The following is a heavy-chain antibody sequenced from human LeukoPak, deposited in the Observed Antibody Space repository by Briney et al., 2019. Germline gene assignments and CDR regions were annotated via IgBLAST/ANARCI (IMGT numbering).Heavy chain of an antibody. J-gene: IGHJ4*02. CDR2: IHYSGAT. V-gene: IGHV4-59*01. CDR1: GGSISSDY. D-gene: IGHD6-13*01. CDR3: ASALATPGTTDFDY. Sequence: SETLSLTCTVSGGSISSDYWSWIRQPPGKGLEWIGHIHYSGATNYNPSLRSRVTISLDTSRNQFSLKLTSVSVADTAKYYCASALATPGTTDFDYWGQGTLVTVSS.